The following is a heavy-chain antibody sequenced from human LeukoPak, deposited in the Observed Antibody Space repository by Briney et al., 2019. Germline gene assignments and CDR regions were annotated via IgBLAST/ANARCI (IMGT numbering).Heavy chain of an antibody. D-gene: IGHD6-19*01. J-gene: IGHJ3*02. V-gene: IGHV3-48*03. Sequence: GGSLRLSCAASGFTFSSYEMNWDRQAPGKGLEWVSYISSSGSTIYYADSVKGRFTISRDNAKNSLYLQMNSLRAEDTAVYYCARDLRIAVAGDAFDIWGQGTMVTVSS. CDR3: ARDLRIAVAGDAFDI. CDR2: ISSSGSTI. CDR1: GFTFSSYE.